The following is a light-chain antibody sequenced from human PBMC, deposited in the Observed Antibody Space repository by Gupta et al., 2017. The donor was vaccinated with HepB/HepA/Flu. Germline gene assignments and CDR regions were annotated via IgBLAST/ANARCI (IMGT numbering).Light chain of an antibody. Sequence: QLVLTQSPSASASLGASVTLTCTLSSGHSNYAIAWHQQQPEKGPRFLMKLNSDGSHSKGDGIPDRFSGSSSGDERYLTISSLQSEDEADYYCQTWGTGIQVFGGGTKLTVL. CDR3: QTWGTGIQV. V-gene: IGLV4-69*01. CDR1: SGHSNYA. CDR2: LNSDGSH. J-gene: IGLJ3*02.